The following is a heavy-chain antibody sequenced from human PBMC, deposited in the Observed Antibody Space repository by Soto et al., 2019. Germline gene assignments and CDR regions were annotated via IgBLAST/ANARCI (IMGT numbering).Heavy chain of an antibody. CDR3: ARDLLGSEPDY. J-gene: IGHJ4*02. V-gene: IGHV1-18*04. D-gene: IGHD6-19*01. CDR1: GYTFTSYG. Sequence: ASVKVSCKAPGYTFTSYGISWVRQAPGQGLEWMGWISAYNGNTNYAQKLQGRVTMTTDTSTSTAYMELRILRSDNTAVYYCARDLLGSEPDYWGQGTLVTVSS. CDR2: ISAYNGNT.